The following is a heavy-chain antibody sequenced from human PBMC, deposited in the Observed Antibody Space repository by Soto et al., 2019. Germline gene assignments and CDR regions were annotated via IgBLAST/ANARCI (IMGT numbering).Heavy chain of an antibody. CDR2: LNPSGST. Sequence: PSETLSLTCAVYGGSFSGYYWSLIRQPPGKGLEWIGELNPSGSTNYNPSLKSRVTISLDTSKNQFFLKLTSVAAADTALYYCASVVPPPNRNWGLWSGAFDIWGQATLVTVSS. CDR1: GGSFSGYY. J-gene: IGHJ3*02. D-gene: IGHD7-27*01. CDR3: ASVVPPPNRNWGLWSGAFDI. V-gene: IGHV4-34*01.